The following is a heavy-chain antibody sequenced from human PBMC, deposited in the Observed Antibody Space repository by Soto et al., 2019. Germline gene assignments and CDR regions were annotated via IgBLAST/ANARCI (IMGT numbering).Heavy chain of an antibody. CDR3: ARVIPGAEDWFDT. D-gene: IGHD2-2*01. V-gene: IGHV1-18*01. Sequence: QGQLVQSGAEVKKPGASVKVSCTASGNTFTNLGVTWVRKAPGQGLQWLGWISAYTDDPNYAQKFQGRVTMTIATSTSTAYLDLRSLTSDDTAVYYCARVIPGAEDWFDTWGQGTLVTVSS. CDR2: ISAYTDDP. CDR1: GNTFTNLG. J-gene: IGHJ5*02.